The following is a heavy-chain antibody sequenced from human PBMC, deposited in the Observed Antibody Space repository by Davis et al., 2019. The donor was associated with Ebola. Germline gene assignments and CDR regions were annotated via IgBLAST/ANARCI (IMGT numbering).Heavy chain of an antibody. CDR1: GFTFGDYA. V-gene: IGHV3-49*04. D-gene: IGHD4-11*01. CDR3: TMGSTTVTYYYGMDV. Sequence: GESLKISCTASGFTFGDYAMSWVRQAPGKGLEWVGFIRSKAYGGTTEYAASVKGRFTISRDDSKSIAYLQMNSLKTEDTAVYYCTMGSTTVTYYYGMDVWGQGTTVTVSS. CDR2: IRSKAYGGTT. J-gene: IGHJ6*02.